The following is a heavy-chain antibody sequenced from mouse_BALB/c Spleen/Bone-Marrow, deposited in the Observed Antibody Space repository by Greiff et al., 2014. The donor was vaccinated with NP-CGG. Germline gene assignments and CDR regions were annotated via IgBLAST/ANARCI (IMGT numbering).Heavy chain of an antibody. CDR3: ARCLTGTSAMDY. Sequence: VQLQQSGAELVRPGPSVKVSCKASGYAFTNYLIEWVKQRPGQGLEWIGVINPGSGGTNYNEKFKAKATLTADKSSSTAYMQLSSLTSDDSAVYFCARCLTGTSAMDYWGQGTSVTVSS. V-gene: IGHV1-54*01. CDR1: GYAFTNYL. J-gene: IGHJ4*01. D-gene: IGHD4-1*01. CDR2: INPGSGGT.